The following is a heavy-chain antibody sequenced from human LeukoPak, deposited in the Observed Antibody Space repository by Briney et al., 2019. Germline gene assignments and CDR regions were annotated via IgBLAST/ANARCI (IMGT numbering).Heavy chain of an antibody. CDR2: ISAKSGDT. V-gene: IGHV1-18*01. CDR1: GYTFTNFG. J-gene: IGHJ4*02. CDR3: GRDFYDRSGYYPY. D-gene: IGHD3-22*01. Sequence: ASVQFSCKASGYTFTNFGINWVRQAPGEGLEGMGWISAKSGDTNYAQNFLDRVTMTTDTSTNTAYMELRSLRSDDTAVYYCGRDFYDRSGYYPYWGQRTLVTVSS.